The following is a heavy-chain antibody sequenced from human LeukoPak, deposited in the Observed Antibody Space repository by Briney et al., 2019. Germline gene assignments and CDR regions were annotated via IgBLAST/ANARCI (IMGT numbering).Heavy chain of an antibody. CDR1: GGSISSGSYY. CDR3: AREGGYYGGFDY. D-gene: IGHD3-22*01. V-gene: IGHV4-61*02. J-gene: IGHJ4*02. Sequence: SQTLSLTCTVSGGSISSGSYYWSWIRQPAGKGLGWIGRIYTSGSTNYNPSLKSRVTISVDTSKNQFSLKLSSVTAADTAVYYCAREGGYYGGFDYWGQGTLVTVSS. CDR2: IYTSGST.